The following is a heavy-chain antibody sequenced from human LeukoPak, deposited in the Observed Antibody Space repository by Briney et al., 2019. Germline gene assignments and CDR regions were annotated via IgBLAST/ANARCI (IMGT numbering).Heavy chain of an antibody. J-gene: IGHJ4*02. CDR3: ARDDGDNAYDY. D-gene: IGHD4-17*01. Sequence: GGSLSLSCAASGFTFSTYAMIWVRQAPGKGLEWISYISSSRSTIYYADSVRGRFTISRDNAKNSLYLQMNSLRAEDTAVYYCARDDGDNAYDYWGQGTLVTVSS. V-gene: IGHV3-48*01. CDR1: GFTFSTYA. CDR2: ISSSRSTI.